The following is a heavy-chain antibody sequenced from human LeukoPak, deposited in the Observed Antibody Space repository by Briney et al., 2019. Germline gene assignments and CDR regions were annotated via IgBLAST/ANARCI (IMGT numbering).Heavy chain of an antibody. D-gene: IGHD6-19*01. CDR1: GYTFTSYG. Sequence: EASVKVSCKASGYTFTSYGISWMRQAPGQGLEWMGWISGYNGNTNYAQKLQGRVTMTTDTSTSTAYMDLRSLRSDDTAVYYCARRDTSGWLPDYWGQGTLVTVSS. CDR2: ISGYNGNT. CDR3: ARRDTSGWLPDY. J-gene: IGHJ4*02. V-gene: IGHV1-18*01.